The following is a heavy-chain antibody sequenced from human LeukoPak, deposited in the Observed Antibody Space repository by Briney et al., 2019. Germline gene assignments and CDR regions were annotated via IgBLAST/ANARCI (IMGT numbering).Heavy chain of an antibody. CDR3: AREQYGDHFDN. V-gene: IGHV3-7*01. J-gene: IGHJ4*02. D-gene: IGHD4-17*01. CDR2: IKQDGSQK. Sequence: HPGGSLRLSCAASGFIFSSYWMSWVRQAPGKGLEWVANIKQDGSQKYYVGSVKGRFTISRDNAKNSLYLQMNSLRVDDTAVYYCAREQYGDHFDNWGQGTLVTVSS. CDR1: GFIFSSYW.